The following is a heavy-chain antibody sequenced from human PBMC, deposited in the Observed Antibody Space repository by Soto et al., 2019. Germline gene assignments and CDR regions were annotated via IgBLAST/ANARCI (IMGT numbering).Heavy chain of an antibody. CDR1: GYSCTSLA. D-gene: IGHD1-26*01. J-gene: IGHJ4*02. Sequence: QVQLVQSGAEVREPGASVKVSCKSSGYSCTSLAINWVRQTAGQGLEWMGWMEPSTGRTVYAQKFQGRVTMTRDTSINTAYMELTTLTSDDTAFYYCARGVSAGVDYWGQGTLVTVSS. V-gene: IGHV1-8*01. CDR3: ARGVSAGVDY. CDR2: MEPSTGRT.